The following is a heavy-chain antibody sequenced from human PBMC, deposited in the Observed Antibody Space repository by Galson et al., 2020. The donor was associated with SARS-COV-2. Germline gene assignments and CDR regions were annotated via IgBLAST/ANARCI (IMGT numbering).Heavy chain of an antibody. D-gene: IGHD2-2*01. V-gene: IGHV3-21*01. CDR1: GFTFSSYS. J-gene: IGHJ4*02. CDR2: ISSSSSYI. Sequence: GESLKISCAASGFTFSSYSMNWVRQAPGKGLEWVSSISSSSSYIYYADSVKGRFTISRDNAKNSLYLQMNSLRAEDTAVYYCARSGTLGYCSSTSCYGDYWGQGTLVTVSS. CDR3: ARSGTLGYCSSTSCYGDY.